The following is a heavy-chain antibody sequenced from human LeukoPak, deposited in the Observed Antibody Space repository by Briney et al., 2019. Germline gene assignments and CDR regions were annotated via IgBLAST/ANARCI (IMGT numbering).Heavy chain of an antibody. V-gene: IGHV3-48*03. CDR1: GFTFSSYE. Sequence: GGSLRLSCAASGFTFSSYEMNWVRQAPGKGLEWVSYISSRGSTIYYADSVKGRFTISRDNAKNSLYLQMDSLRAEDTAVYYCARARGHYYDSSGYYYVFDYWGQGTLVTVSS. D-gene: IGHD3-22*01. CDR2: ISSRGSTI. J-gene: IGHJ4*02. CDR3: ARARGHYYDSSGYYYVFDY.